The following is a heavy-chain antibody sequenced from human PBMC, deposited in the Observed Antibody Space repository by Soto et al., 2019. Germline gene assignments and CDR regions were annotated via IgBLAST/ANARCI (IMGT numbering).Heavy chain of an antibody. CDR1: GFTFSDYY. Sequence: QVQLVESGGGLVKPGGSLRLSCAASGFTFSDYYMSWIRQAPGKGLEWVSYISSSGRTIYYADSVKGRFTISRDNAKNAMFLQMNSLRAEDTAVYYCAREDGYNKSPDYYYYYGMDVWGQGTTVTVSS. CDR2: ISSSGRTI. V-gene: IGHV3-11*01. J-gene: IGHJ6*02. CDR3: AREDGYNKSPDYYYYYGMDV. D-gene: IGHD5-12*01.